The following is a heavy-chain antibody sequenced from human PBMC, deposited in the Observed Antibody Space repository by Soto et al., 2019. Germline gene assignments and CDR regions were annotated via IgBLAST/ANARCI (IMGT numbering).Heavy chain of an antibody. CDR1: GGSFSAYY. V-gene: IGHV4-34*01. CDR2: INHSGGT. Sequence: SETLSLTCAVYGGSFSAYYWSWIRQPPGKGLEWIGEINHSGGTSYNPSLKSRVTISVDTSKSQFSLKLTSVTAADRAVYYCARGSVDTVDSSGFSECWGEQTPVSASS. D-gene: IGHD3-22*01. J-gene: IGHJ4*02. CDR3: ARGSVDTVDSSGFSEC.